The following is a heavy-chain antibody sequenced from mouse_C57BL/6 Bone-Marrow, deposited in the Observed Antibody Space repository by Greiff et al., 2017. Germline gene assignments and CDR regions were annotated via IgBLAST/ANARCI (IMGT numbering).Heavy chain of an antibody. V-gene: IGHV1-47*01. CDR1: GYTFPTYP. J-gene: IGHJ1*03. Sequence: QVQLKESGAELVKPGASVKMSCKASGYTFPTYPIEWMKQNHGKSLEWIGNFHPYNDDTKYNEKFKGKATLTVEKSSSTVYLELSRLTSDDSAVYYCAIDGYYGYFDVWGTGTTGTVSS. CDR3: AIDGYYGYFDV. CDR2: FHPYNDDT. D-gene: IGHD2-3*01.